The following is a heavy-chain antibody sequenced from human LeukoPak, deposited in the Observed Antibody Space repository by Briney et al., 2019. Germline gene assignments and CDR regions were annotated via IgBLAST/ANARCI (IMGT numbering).Heavy chain of an antibody. V-gene: IGHV3-7*01. J-gene: IGHJ4*02. CDR1: ELTLSNYC. CDR2: IKRDGAET. Sequence: GGSLRLSCAASELTLSNYCMTWVRQGPGKGLEWVATIKRDGAETYYVDSGRGRFTISRDNTENSVYLRMNSPRDEDTAVYYCTRGGRNTSYYWYYWGQGTLVTVSS. D-gene: IGHD1-26*01. CDR3: TRGGRNTSYYWYY.